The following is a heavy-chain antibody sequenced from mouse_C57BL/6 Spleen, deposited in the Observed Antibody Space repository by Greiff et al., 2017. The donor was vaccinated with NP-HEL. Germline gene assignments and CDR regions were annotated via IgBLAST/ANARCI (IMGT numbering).Heavy chain of an antibody. Sequence: EVKLVESGPELVKPGASVKIPCKASGYTFTDYNMDWVKQSHGKSLEWIGDINPNNGGTIYNQKFKGKATLTVDKSSSTAYMELRSLTSEDTAVYYCARCVYDGPTDYFDYWGQGTTLTVSS. D-gene: IGHD2-3*01. V-gene: IGHV1-18*01. CDR3: ARCVYDGPTDYFDY. CDR1: GYTFTDYN. J-gene: IGHJ2*01. CDR2: INPNNGGT.